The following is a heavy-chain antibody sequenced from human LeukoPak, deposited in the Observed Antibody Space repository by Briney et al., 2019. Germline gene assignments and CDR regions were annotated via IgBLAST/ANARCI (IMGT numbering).Heavy chain of an antibody. Sequence: GGSLRLSCATSGFTFSHYGMHWVRQAPGRGLDWVAHIRYDESDKYYADSVKGRFTISRDISKNTVYLQMNSLRVEDTAVYYCARSRGLLWFGELSRGYFDYWGQGTLVTVSS. J-gene: IGHJ4*02. CDR1: GFTFSHYG. V-gene: IGHV3-30*02. D-gene: IGHD3-10*01. CDR3: ARSRGLLWFGELSRGYFDY. CDR2: IRYDESDK.